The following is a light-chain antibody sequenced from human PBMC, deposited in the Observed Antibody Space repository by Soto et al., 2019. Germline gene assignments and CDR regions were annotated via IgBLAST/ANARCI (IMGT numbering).Light chain of an antibody. V-gene: IGLV1-51*02. CDR3: RTWDSSLSAYV. J-gene: IGLJ1*01. CDR1: SSNIGNNY. Sequence: QPVLTQPPSVSAAPGQKVTISCSGSSSNIGNNYVSWYQQLPGTAPKLLIYENNKRPSGIPDRFSGSKSGTSATLGITGLQTGDEADYYCRTWDSSLSAYVFGTGTKVTVL. CDR2: ENN.